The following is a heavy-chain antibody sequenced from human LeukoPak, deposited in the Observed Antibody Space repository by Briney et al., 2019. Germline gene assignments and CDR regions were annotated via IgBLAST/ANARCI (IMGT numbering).Heavy chain of an antibody. CDR1: GFTFSDYW. CDR3: AGNRGWARYFDY. J-gene: IGHJ4*02. Sequence: GGSLRLSCAASGFTFSDYWMSWVRQAPGKGLEWEANIKQDGSEKYYVDSVKGRFTISRDNAKNSLYLQMNSLRAEDTAVYYCAGNRGWARYFDYWGQGTLVTVSS. CDR2: IKQDGSEK. V-gene: IGHV3-7*05. D-gene: IGHD6-19*01.